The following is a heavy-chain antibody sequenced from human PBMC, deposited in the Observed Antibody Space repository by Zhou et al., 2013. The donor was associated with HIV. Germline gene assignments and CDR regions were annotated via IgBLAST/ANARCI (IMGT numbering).Heavy chain of an antibody. D-gene: IGHD4-4*01. CDR3: ARDLPAVRPYSNRPPFDY. Sequence: QVQLVQSGAEVKKPGASVKVSCKASGYTFTSYGISWVRQAPGQGLEWMGWISAYNGDTNYAQKLQGRVTMTTDTSTSTAYMELRSLRSDDTAVYYCARDLPAVRPYSNRPPFDYWGQGTLVTVSS. J-gene: IGHJ4*02. V-gene: IGHV1-18*01. CDR1: GYTFTSYG. CDR2: ISAYNGDT.